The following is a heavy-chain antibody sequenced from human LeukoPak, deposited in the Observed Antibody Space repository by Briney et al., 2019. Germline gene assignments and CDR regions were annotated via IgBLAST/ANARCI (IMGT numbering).Heavy chain of an antibody. CDR3: ARRRGYHFDY. Sequence: SETLSLTCTVSGDSITSRSNYWGWFRQPSGKGLEWIGTISDGGRTFYNPSLQSRVTLSLDSSKDHFALRLKSVTDADTAHYYCARRRGYHFDYWGQGTLVTISS. J-gene: IGHJ4*02. CDR2: ISDGGRT. CDR1: GDSITSRSNY. D-gene: IGHD3-10*01. V-gene: IGHV4-39*02.